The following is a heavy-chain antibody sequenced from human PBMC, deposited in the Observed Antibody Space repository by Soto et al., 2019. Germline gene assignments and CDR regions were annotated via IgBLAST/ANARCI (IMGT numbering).Heavy chain of an antibody. D-gene: IGHD3-10*01. CDR3: ATVGSYGSGYYYYYTLDV. Sequence: PGGSLRLSCAASGFTFSSYAMSWVRQAPGKGLEWVSVITTSGGNTFNADSVKGRFTISKDNSKNTLYLQMNSLRAEDTAVYYCATVGSYGSGYYYYYTLDVWGQGTTVTVSS. CDR2: ITTSGGNT. CDR1: GFTFSSYA. V-gene: IGHV3-23*01. J-gene: IGHJ6*02.